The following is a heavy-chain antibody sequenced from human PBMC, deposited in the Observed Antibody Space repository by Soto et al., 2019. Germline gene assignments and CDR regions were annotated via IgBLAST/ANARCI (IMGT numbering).Heavy chain of an antibody. CDR2: VWYDGSNK. Sequence: QELLVESGGGVVQPGTSLRLSCATSGFIFRSYGMHWVRQAPGKGLEWVAVVWYDGSNKEYGESVKGRFTISRDNSKNTPYLQMNNLRADDTAVYYCARVGYCTSTSSNCPFESWGQGTLVTVSS. V-gene: IGHV3-33*03. CDR3: ARVGYCTSTSSNCPFES. CDR1: GFIFRSYG. D-gene: IGHD2-2*01. J-gene: IGHJ4*02.